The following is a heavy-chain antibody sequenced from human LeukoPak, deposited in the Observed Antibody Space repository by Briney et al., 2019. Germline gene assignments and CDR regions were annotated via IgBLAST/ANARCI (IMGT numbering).Heavy chain of an antibody. CDR1: GFTFSSYE. J-gene: IGHJ4*02. D-gene: IGHD4-23*01. V-gene: IGHV3-48*03. CDR2: ITGSGDTI. CDR3: AKDQTPYY. Sequence: PGGSLRLSCSASGFTFSSYEMNWVRQAPGKGLEWISYITGSGDTIYYADSVKGRFTISRDNAKNSLFLQMNSLTADDTAVYYCAKDQTPYYWGQGTLVTVSS.